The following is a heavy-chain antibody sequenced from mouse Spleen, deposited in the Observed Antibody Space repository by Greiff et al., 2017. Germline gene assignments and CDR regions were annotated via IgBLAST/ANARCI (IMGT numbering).Heavy chain of an antibody. D-gene: IGHD3-3*01. CDR2: IYPGDGDT. V-gene: IGHV1-87*01. J-gene: IGHJ2*01. Sequence: VQLQQSGAELARPGASVKLSCKASGYTFTSYWMQWVKQRPGQGLEWIGAIYPGDGDTRYTQKFKGKATLTADKSSSTAHMQLSSLASEDSAVYYCARRDWDYWGQGTTLTVSS. CDR3: ARRDWDY. CDR1: GYTFTSYW.